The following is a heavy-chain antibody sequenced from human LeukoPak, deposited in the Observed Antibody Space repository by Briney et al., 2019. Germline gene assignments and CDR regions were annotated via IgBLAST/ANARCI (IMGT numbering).Heavy chain of an antibody. D-gene: IGHD5-12*01. CDR3: AKVSWLSGTLLDY. Sequence: SGGSLRLSCAASGFTFSSYAMSWVRQAPGKGLEWVSAISGSGGSTYYADSVKGRFTISRDNSKNTLYLQMNSLRAEDTAVYYCAKVSWLSGTLLDYWGQGTLVTVSS. V-gene: IGHV3-23*01. J-gene: IGHJ4*02. CDR1: GFTFSSYA. CDR2: ISGSGGST.